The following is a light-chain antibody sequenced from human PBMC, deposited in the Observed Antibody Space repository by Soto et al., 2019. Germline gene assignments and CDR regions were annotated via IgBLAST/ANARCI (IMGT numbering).Light chain of an antibody. CDR2: DAA. CDR1: QSVGSDY. V-gene: IGKV3-20*01. J-gene: IGKJ4*01. Sequence: EIVLTQSPDTLSLSPGERATLSGRASQSVGSDYLAWYQQKPGQAPRLLMYDAAGRASGIPDRFSGSRCGTDFPLTISRLEPADFAVYYCQDYDRSHLLGGGTKVDIK. CDR3: QDYDRSHL.